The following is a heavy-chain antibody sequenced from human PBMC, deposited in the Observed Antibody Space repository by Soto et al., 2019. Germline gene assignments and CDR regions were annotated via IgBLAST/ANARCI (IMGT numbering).Heavy chain of an antibody. Sequence: GGSLRLSCAASGFTFSSYGMHWVRQAPGKGLEWVAVISYDGSNKYYADSVKGRFTISRDNSKNTLYLQMNSLRAEDTAVYYCAKGGGYSSSWYYYYYYYGMDVWGQGTTVTVSS. CDR2: ISYDGSNK. J-gene: IGHJ6*02. V-gene: IGHV3-30*18. CDR1: GFTFSSYG. D-gene: IGHD6-13*01. CDR3: AKGGGYSSSWYYYYYYYGMDV.